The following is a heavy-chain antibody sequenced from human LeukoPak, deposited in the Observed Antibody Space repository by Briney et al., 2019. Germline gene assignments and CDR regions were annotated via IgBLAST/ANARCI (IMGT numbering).Heavy chain of an antibody. CDR3: ARARGRYAVDY. CDR2: ISYDGSNK. D-gene: IGHD3-10*01. CDR1: GFTFSSYG. Sequence: GGSLRLSCAASGFTFSSYGMHCVRQAPGKGLEWVAVISYDGSNKYYADSVKGRFTISRDNSKNTLYLQMNSLRVEDTAVYYCARARGRYAVDYWGQGTLVTVSS. J-gene: IGHJ4*02. V-gene: IGHV3-30*03.